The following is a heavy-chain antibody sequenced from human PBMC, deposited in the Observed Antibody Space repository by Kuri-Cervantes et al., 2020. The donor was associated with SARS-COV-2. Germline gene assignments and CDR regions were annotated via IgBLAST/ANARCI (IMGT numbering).Heavy chain of an antibody. CDR2: SNAGNGNT. J-gene: IGHJ1*01. CDR1: GYTFTSYA. V-gene: IGHV1-3*01. D-gene: IGHD3-3*01. CDR3: ARSLRITIFGVVIVNEYFQH. Sequence: ASVKVSCKASGYTFTSYAMHWVRQAPGQRLEWMGWSNAGNGNTKYSQKFQGRVTITADESTSTAYMELSSLRSEDTAVYYCARSLRITIFGVVIVNEYFQHWGQGTLVTVSS.